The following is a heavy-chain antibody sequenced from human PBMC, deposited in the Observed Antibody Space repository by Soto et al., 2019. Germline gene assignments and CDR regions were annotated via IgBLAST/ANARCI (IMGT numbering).Heavy chain of an antibody. D-gene: IGHD2-21*01. CDR2: MNPNSGNT. CDR3: ARGGVISLPYYCSGMDV. Sequence: QVQLVQSGAEVKKPGASVKVSCKASGYTFTSYDINWVPQATGQGREWMGWMNPNSGNTGYAQKFHGRVTMTKNTSISIAYLELSRLRSEDTGVYCCARGGVISLPYYCSGMDVWGQGSTVTLAS. CDR1: GYTFTSYD. J-gene: IGHJ6*01. V-gene: IGHV1-8*01.